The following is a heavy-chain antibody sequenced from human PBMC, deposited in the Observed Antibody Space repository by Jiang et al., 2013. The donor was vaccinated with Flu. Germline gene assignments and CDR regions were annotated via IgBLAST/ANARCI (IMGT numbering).Heavy chain of an antibody. CDR3: ARDPGSRDYGLDV. D-gene: IGHD5-12*01. CDR1: GGTFSTNA. J-gene: IGHJ6*02. CDR2: IRPIFGTP. V-gene: IGHV1-69*06. Sequence: SGAEVKKPGSSVRVSCKASGGTFSTNAVNWVRQAPGHGLEWMGGIRPIFGTPYYAQKFQDRVTIIADTSTGTVYMALSSLRSEDTAVYYCARDPGSRDYGLDVWGQGTTVTVSS.